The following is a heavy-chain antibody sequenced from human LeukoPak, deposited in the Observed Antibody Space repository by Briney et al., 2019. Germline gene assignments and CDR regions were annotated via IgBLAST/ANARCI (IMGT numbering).Heavy chain of an antibody. V-gene: IGHV3-30*02. Sequence: PGGSLRLSCAASGFTFSSYGMHWVRQAPGKGLEWVAFIRYDGSNKYYADSVKGRFTISRDNSKNTLYLQMNSLRAEDTAVYYCVRSSLLGYCSSTSCSRGGYMDVWGKGTTVIVSS. CDR2: IRYDGSNK. D-gene: IGHD2-2*01. CDR3: VRSSLLGYCSSTSCSRGGYMDV. J-gene: IGHJ6*03. CDR1: GFTFSSYG.